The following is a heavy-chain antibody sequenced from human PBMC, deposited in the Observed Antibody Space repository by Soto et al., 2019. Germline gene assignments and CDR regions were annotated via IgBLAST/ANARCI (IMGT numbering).Heavy chain of an antibody. CDR1: GFTFSSYS. CDR2: ISSSGSTI. J-gene: IGHJ5*02. Sequence: EVQLVESGGGLVQPGGSLRLSCAASGFTFSSYSMNWVRQAPGKGLEWVSYISSSGSTIYYADSAKGRFTISRDNAKNSLYLQMNSLRAEDTAVYYCARDPDSSGWYNWFDPWGQGTLVTVSS. V-gene: IGHV3-48*01. CDR3: ARDPDSSGWYNWFDP. D-gene: IGHD6-19*01.